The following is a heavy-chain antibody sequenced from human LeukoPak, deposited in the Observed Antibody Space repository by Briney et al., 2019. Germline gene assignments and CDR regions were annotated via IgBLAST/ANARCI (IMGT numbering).Heavy chain of an antibody. V-gene: IGHV1-8*01. D-gene: IGHD3-22*01. Sequence: ASVKLCCKTSGYTFTSYDLNWVRQATGQGLEWMGWVNPNSGNTGYAQKFQGRVTMTMDPSIRTAYMELSSLRSEDTAVYYCARRSDDYDSSAYYHRGQGTLVTVSS. CDR1: GYTFTSYD. CDR2: VNPNSGNT. J-gene: IGHJ4*02. CDR3: ARRSDDYDSSAYYH.